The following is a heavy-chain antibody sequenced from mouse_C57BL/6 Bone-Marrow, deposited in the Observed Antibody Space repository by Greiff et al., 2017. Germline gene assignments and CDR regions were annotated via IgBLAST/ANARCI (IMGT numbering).Heavy chain of an antibody. D-gene: IGHD1-1*01. V-gene: IGHV2-9-1*01. Sequence: QVQLQQSGPGLVAPSQSLSITCTVSGFSLTSYAISWVRQPPGKGLAWLGVIWTGGGTNYNSALKSRLSISKDNSKSQVFLKMNSLQTDDTARYYCARFYYGSSWGFAYWGQGTLVTVSA. CDR1: GFSLTSYA. CDR3: ARFYYGSSWGFAY. J-gene: IGHJ3*01. CDR2: IWTGGGT.